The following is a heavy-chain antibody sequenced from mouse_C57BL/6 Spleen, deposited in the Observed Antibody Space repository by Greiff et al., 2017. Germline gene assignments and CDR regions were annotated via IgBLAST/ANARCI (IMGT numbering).Heavy chain of an antibody. V-gene: IGHV1-59*01. CDR2: IDPSDSYT. CDR1: GYTFTSYW. CDR3: ARRLYYGDAMDY. D-gene: IGHD1-1*02. Sequence: VQLQQPGAELVRPGTSVKLSCKASGYTFTSYWMHWVKQRPGQGLEWIGVIDPSDSYTNYNQKFKGKATLTVDTSSSTAYMQLSGLTSEDSAVYYCARRLYYGDAMDYWGQGTSVTVSS. J-gene: IGHJ4*01.